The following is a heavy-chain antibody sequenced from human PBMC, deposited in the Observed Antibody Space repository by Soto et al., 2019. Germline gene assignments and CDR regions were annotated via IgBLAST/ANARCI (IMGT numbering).Heavy chain of an antibody. CDR2: ISYDGSNK. CDR1: GFTFSSYF. Sequence: GSLRLSCAASGFTFSSYFMHWVRQAPGKGLEWVAVISYDGSNKYYADSVKGRFTISRDNSKNTLYLQMNSLRAEDTAVYYCAKDGMAYYDFWSGYYHPEPNYGMDVWGQGTTVTVSS. V-gene: IGHV3-30*18. D-gene: IGHD3-3*01. J-gene: IGHJ6*02. CDR3: AKDGMAYYDFWSGYYHPEPNYGMDV.